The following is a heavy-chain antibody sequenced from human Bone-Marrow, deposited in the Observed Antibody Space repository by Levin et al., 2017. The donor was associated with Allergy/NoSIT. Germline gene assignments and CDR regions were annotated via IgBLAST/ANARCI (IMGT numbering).Heavy chain of an antibody. CDR3: ARDLPPDPPSGSTFDP. Sequence: GGSLRLSCAASGFTFSSYSMNWVRQAPGKGLEWVSYISSSSSTIYYADSVKGRFTISRDNAKNSLYLQMNSLRAEDTAVYYCARDLPPDPPSGSTFDPWGQGTLVTVSS. D-gene: IGHD3-10*01. J-gene: IGHJ5*02. V-gene: IGHV3-48*01. CDR2: ISSSSSTI. CDR1: GFTFSSYS.